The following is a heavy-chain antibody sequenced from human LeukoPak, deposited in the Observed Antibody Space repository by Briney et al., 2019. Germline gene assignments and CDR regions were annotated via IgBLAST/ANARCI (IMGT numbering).Heavy chain of an antibody. CDR1: GYTFTNYD. Sequence: ASVKVSCKASGYTFTNYDINWVRQATGQGLEWMGWMNPNSGNTGYAQKFQGRVTMTRNTSISTAYMELSSLRSEDTAVYYCARVFSYYDILTGYDPTRDYYYYYMDVWGKGTTVTISS. CDR2: MNPNSGNT. CDR3: ARVFSYYDILTGYDPTRDYYYYYMDV. J-gene: IGHJ6*03. V-gene: IGHV1-8*01. D-gene: IGHD3-9*01.